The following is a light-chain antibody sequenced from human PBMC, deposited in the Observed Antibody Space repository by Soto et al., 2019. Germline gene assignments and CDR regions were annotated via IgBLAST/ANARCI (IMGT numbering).Light chain of an antibody. J-gene: IGKJ4*01. CDR1: QSVSSY. CDR3: QQLSNWPPWLT. V-gene: IGKV3-11*01. Sequence: EIVLTQSPATLSLSPGERATLSCRASQSVSSYLAWYQQKPGQAPRLLIYDASNRATGIPARFSGSGSGTDFTLTISSLEPEDFAVYYCQQLSNWPPWLTFGGGTKVDIK. CDR2: DAS.